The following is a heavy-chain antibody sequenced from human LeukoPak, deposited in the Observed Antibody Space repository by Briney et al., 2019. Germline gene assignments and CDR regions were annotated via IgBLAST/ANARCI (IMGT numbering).Heavy chain of an antibody. CDR2: MNPNSGNT. CDR1: GYTFTSYD. Sequence: ASVKVSCKASGYTFTSYDINWVRQATGQGLEWMGWMNPNSGNTGYAQKFQGRVTMTRNTSISTAYMELSSLRSEDTAVYYCARKSYSNYGYYYYYYMDVWGKGTTATVSS. V-gene: IGHV1-8*01. CDR3: ARKSYSNYGYYYYYYMDV. D-gene: IGHD4-11*01. J-gene: IGHJ6*03.